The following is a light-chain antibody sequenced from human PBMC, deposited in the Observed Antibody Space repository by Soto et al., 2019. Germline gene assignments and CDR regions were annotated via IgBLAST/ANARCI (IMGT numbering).Light chain of an antibody. V-gene: IGKV1-39*01. Sequence: DIQMTQSPSSLSASVGDRVTITCRASQSISSYLNWYQQKPGKAPKLLIYAASSLQSGVPSRFSSSGSGTDFTLTISSLQPEDSATYYCQQSYSTLALTFGGGTKVEIK. J-gene: IGKJ4*01. CDR3: QQSYSTLALT. CDR1: QSISSY. CDR2: AAS.